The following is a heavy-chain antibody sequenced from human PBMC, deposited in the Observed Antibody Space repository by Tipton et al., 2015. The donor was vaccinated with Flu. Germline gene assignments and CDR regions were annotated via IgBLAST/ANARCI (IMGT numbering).Heavy chain of an antibody. CDR2: IYPAYSET. CDR1: GYTFTNYW. Sequence: VQLVQSGAEVKKPGESLKISCKGSGYTFTNYWIGWVRQMPGKGLEWLGIIYPAYSETRYSPSFQGQVTISADQSISSAYLQWSSLKAADTAMYYCVRQPHFSGSGYPPEFDFWGQGTLVIVSS. V-gene: IGHV5-51*01. CDR3: VRQPHFSGSGYPPEFDF. D-gene: IGHD3-22*01. J-gene: IGHJ4*02.